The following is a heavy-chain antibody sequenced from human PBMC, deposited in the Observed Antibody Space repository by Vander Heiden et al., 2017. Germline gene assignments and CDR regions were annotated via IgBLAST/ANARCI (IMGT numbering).Heavy chain of an antibody. J-gene: IGHJ4*02. Sequence: EVQLVESGGDWIQPGGSLRLSCEASGFTVSSKYMYWVRRAPGKGLELVSVIYRGGGTYYPDSVKGRFTVSRDNSKNTLYLQMNSLRAEDTAVYYCASLKGWSGEGVADYWGQGALVTVSS. CDR2: IYRGGGT. CDR1: GFTVSSKY. V-gene: IGHV3-53*01. D-gene: IGHD3-10*01. CDR3: ASLKGWSGEGVADY.